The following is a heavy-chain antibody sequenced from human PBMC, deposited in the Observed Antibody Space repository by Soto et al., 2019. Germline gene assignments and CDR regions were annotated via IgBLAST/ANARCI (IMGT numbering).Heavy chain of an antibody. CDR1: GGSISRGGYY. J-gene: IGHJ5*02. V-gene: IGHV4-31*03. Sequence: QVQLQESGPGLVKPSQTLFLTCTVSGGSISRGGYYWSWIRQHPGKGLEWIGYIYYSGRTYYNPSLKSRVTISVDTSKNQFSLKLSSVTAADTAVYYCPRGYYGSGSPRFDPWGQGTLVTVAS. CDR3: PRGYYGSGSPRFDP. CDR2: IYYSGRT. D-gene: IGHD3-10*01.